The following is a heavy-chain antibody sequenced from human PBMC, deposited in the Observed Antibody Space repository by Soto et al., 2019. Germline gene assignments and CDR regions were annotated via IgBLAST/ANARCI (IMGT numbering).Heavy chain of an antibody. J-gene: IGHJ4*02. CDR1: RYIFTDYY. CDR3: ARGLRRHLDY. D-gene: IGHD3-22*01. Sequence: SVKFSCKASRYIFTDYYLHWLRQAPGQVLEWVGWINPESGYTKFXXKFQDRLXXTRDTSISTAXMDLSXLRSDDTAVYYCARGLRRHLDYWRQGTLVTVSS. CDR2: INPESGYT. V-gene: IGHV1-2*02.